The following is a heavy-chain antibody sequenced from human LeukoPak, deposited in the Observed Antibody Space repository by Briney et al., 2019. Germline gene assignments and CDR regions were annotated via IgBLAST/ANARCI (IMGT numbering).Heavy chain of an antibody. CDR1: TFSFNDYH. Sequence: GGSRRLSCAASTFSFNDYHVSWIRQAPGKGLEWVSYISPSSSDTNYADSVKGRFTISRDNAKRSVYLQLNSLRVEDTAVYYCARGHYTMDVWGQGTTVTVSS. CDR2: ISPSSSDT. CDR3: ARGHYTMDV. V-gene: IGHV3-11*05. D-gene: IGHD3-10*01. J-gene: IGHJ6*02.